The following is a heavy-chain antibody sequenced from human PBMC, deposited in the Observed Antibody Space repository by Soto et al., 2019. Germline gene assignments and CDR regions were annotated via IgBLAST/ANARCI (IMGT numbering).Heavy chain of an antibody. CDR3: AISIVVVPAAPSGWFDP. Sequence: PSETLSLTCTVSGGSISSYYWSWIRQPPGKGLEWIGYIYYSGSTNYNPSLKSRVTISVDTSKNQFSLKLSSVTAADTAVYYCAISIVVVPAAPSGWFDPWGQGTLVTVSS. CDR1: GGSISSYY. CDR2: IYYSGST. D-gene: IGHD2-2*01. J-gene: IGHJ5*02. V-gene: IGHV4-59*01.